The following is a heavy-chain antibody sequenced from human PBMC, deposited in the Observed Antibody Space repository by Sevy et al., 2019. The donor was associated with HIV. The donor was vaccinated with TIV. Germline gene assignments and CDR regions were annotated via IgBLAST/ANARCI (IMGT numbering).Heavy chain of an antibody. V-gene: IGHV3-23*01. Sequence: GGSLRLSCAASGFTFSNYVMHWVRQAPGKGLEWLSGMSGSGDTYHADSVKGRVTISRDNSKNTLYLQLNNVRAEDTATYYCATTSSSTCLDLWGQGTLVTVSS. CDR2: MSGSGDT. D-gene: IGHD6-6*01. CDR1: GFTFSNYV. J-gene: IGHJ5*02. CDR3: ATTSSSTCLDL.